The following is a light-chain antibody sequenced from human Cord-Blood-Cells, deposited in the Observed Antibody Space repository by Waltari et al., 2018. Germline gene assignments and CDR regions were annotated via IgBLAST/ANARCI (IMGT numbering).Light chain of an antibody. CDR1: SSDVGSYTL. CDR2: EGS. V-gene: IGLV2-23*01. CDR3: CSYAGSSTV. J-gene: IGLJ2*01. Sequence: QSALTQPASVSGSPGQSITISCTGPSSDVGSYTLVSWYQQHPGKAPKLMIYEGSKRPSGVSNRFSGSKSGNTASLTISGRQAEDEADYYCCSYAGSSTVFGGGTKLTVL.